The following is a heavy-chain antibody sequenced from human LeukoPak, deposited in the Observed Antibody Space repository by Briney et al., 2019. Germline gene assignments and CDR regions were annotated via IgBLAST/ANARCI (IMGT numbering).Heavy chain of an antibody. V-gene: IGHV4-59*08. CDR3: ARHGSGGRAFEI. Sequence: SETLSLTCTLPGGSLSTLYGSWIRQPPGKGLEWIGSMSDSGSTNSSPSLKSRLTISVNTSKNEVSMNRSSVTAADTAVYYCARHGSGGRAFEIWGQGTMVTVSS. D-gene: IGHD1-26*01. CDR1: GGSLSTLY. CDR2: MSDSGST. J-gene: IGHJ3*02.